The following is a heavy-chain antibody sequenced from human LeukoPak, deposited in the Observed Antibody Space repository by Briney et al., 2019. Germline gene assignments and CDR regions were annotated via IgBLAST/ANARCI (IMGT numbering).Heavy chain of an antibody. V-gene: IGHV1-46*01. J-gene: IGHJ4*02. D-gene: IGHD6-19*01. Sequence: GASVKVSCKASGYTFTSYYMHWVRQAPGQGLEWMGIINPSGGSTSYAQRFQGRVTMTRDTSTSTVYTELSSLRSEDTAVYYCARDYGRGLWEQWPQYYFDYWGQGTLVTVSS. CDR1: GYTFTSYY. CDR3: ARDYGRGLWEQWPQYYFDY. CDR2: INPSGGST.